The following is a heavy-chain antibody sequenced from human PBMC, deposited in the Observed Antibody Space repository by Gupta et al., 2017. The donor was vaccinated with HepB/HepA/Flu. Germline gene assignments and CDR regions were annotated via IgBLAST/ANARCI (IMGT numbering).Heavy chain of an antibody. CDR2: IKEDGSGK. CDR3: ARGDRSLGDY. J-gene: IGHJ4*02. D-gene: IGHD3-16*02. CDR1: GFTFSNYW. Sequence: EVQLVESGGGLVQPGGSLRLPCAASGFTFSNYWMPWVRQAPGKGLEWVANIKEDGSGKYYVDSVKGRFTISRDNAKNSLSLQMNSLRAEDTAVYYCARGDRSLGDYWGQGTLVTVSS. V-gene: IGHV3-7*01.